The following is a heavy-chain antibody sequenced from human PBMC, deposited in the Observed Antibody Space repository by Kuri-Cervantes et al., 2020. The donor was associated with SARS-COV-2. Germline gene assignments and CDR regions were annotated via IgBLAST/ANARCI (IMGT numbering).Heavy chain of an antibody. V-gene: IGHV4-34*01. J-gene: IGHJ4*02. CDR2: INDSGAT. CDR3: ARGVPGY. CDR1: GGSFSGYQ. Sequence: GSLRLSCAVYGGSFSGYQWNWIRQTPGMGLEWIGQINDSGATKYNPSLKSRVIVSMDKSKNQFSLKLGSVTAADTAIYYCARGVPGYWGQGSLVTVSS. D-gene: IGHD6-6*01.